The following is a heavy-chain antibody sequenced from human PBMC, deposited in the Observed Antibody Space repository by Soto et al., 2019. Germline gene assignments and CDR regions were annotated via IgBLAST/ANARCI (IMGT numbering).Heavy chain of an antibody. Sequence: QVQVVQSGAEVKKPGSSVKVSCKASGGSFNNYGISWVRQAPGQGLEWMGGIIPVFGTPHYAQKFQDRVTITADESTSTDYMEVSSLTSEDTAVYYCARGDATKIVVTTYYGLDVWGQGTTVTVSS. V-gene: IGHV1-69*12. CDR2: IIPVFGTP. J-gene: IGHJ6*02. CDR3: ARGDATKIVVTTYYGLDV. D-gene: IGHD3-22*01. CDR1: GGSFNNYG.